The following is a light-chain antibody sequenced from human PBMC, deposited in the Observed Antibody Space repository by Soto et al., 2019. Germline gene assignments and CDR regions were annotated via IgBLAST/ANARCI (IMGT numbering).Light chain of an antibody. V-gene: IGKV4-1*01. CDR1: QSVLYSSNNKNY. CDR2: WAS. J-gene: IGKJ1*01. Sequence: DIVMTQSPDSLAVSLGERATINWKSSQSVLYSSNNKNYLAWFQHKPGQPPKLLIYWASTRESGVPDRFSGSGSGTDFTLTISSLQAEDVAVYYCQQYYSTPGTFGQGTKVDIK. CDR3: QQYYSTPGT.